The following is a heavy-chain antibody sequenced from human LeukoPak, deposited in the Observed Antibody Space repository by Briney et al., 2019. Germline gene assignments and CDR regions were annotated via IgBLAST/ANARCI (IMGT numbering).Heavy chain of an antibody. CDR3: AAKGSYYYYYYMDV. V-gene: IGHV1-2*02. CDR1: GYTFTGYY. Sequence: ASVKVSCKASGYTFTGYYMHWVRQAPGQGLEWMGWINPNSGGTNYAQKFQGRVTMTRDTSISTAYMELSRLRSDDTAVYYCAAKGSYYYYYYMDVWGKGTMVTVSS. CDR2: INPNSGGT. D-gene: IGHD1-26*01. J-gene: IGHJ6*03.